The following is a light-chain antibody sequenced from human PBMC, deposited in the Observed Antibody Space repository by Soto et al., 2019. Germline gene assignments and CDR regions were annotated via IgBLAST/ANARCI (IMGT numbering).Light chain of an antibody. Sequence: QSVLTQPPSASGSPGQSVTTPCAGTSTDVGEYNYVSWYQQHPGKVPKLIIFEVNKRPSGVPDRFSGSKSGDTASLTVSGLKAEDEADYYCISFVGAPGIFGGGTKLTVL. V-gene: IGLV2-8*01. CDR2: EVN. CDR1: STDVGEYNY. CDR3: ISFVGAPGI. J-gene: IGLJ2*01.